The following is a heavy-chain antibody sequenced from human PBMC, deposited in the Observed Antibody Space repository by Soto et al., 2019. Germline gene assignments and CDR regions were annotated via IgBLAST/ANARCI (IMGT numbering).Heavy chain of an antibody. V-gene: IGHV1-69*06. D-gene: IGHD2-21*02. J-gene: IGHJ5*02. Sequence: GASLKVSCKASGGTFSSYAISWVRQAPGQGLEWMGGIIPIFGTANYAQKFQGRVTITADKSTSTAYMELSSLRSEDTAVYYCARANLVVTAQPPFDPWGQGTLVTVS. CDR3: ARANLVVTAQPPFDP. CDR1: GGTFSSYA. CDR2: IIPIFGTA.